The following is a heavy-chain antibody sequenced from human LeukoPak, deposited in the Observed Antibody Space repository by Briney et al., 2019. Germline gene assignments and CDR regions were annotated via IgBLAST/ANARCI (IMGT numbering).Heavy chain of an antibody. V-gene: IGHV3-53*01. CDR3: ARDRKGPTY. Sequence: GGSLRLSCAPSGFTVSNSYMSWVRQAPGKGLEWVSVIYSGGSTYYADSVKGRFTISRDNSKNTLYLQMDSLRAEDTAVYYCARDRKGPTYWGQGTLVTVSS. J-gene: IGHJ4*02. CDR2: IYSGGST. CDR1: GFTVSNSY.